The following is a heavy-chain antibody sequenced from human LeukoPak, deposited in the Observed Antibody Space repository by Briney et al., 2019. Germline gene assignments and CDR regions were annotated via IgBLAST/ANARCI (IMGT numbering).Heavy chain of an antibody. V-gene: IGHV3-23*01. CDR3: AKARSTYDYVWGTYGDDMDV. D-gene: IGHD3-16*01. Sequence: GGSLRLSCAASGFTFSSYAMSWVRQAPGRGLGWVSAISGSGGSTYYADSVKGRFTIYRDNSKNTLYLQMNSLRAEDTAVYYCAKARSTYDYVWGTYGDDMDVWGQGTTVTVSS. CDR2: ISGSGGST. J-gene: IGHJ6*02. CDR1: GFTFSSYA.